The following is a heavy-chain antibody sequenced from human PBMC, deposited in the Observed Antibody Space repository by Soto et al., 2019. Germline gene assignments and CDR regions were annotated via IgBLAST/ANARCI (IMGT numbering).Heavy chain of an antibody. Sequence: KPSETLSLTCTVSGDSISSGGYYWSWIRQHPGKGLEWIGYIYYSGSTYYNPSLKSRVTISVDTSKNQFSLKLSSVTAADTAVYYCARLLLPNWFDPWGQGTLVTVSS. J-gene: IGHJ5*02. CDR3: ARLLLPNWFDP. D-gene: IGHD1-26*01. CDR1: GDSISSGGYY. V-gene: IGHV4-31*03. CDR2: IYYSGST.